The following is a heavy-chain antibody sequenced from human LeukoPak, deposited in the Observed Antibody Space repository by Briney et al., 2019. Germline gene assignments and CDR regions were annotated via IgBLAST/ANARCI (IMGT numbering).Heavy chain of an antibody. CDR2: IYYSGST. D-gene: IGHD2-2*01. CDR1: GGSISSGGYY. Sequence: SQTLSLTCTVSGGSISSGGYYCSWIRQHPGKGLEWIGYIYYSGSTYYNPSLKSRVTMSVDTSKNQFSLKLSSVTAADTAVYYCARTVVVPAAMRSYYYYYGMDVWGQGTTVTVSS. J-gene: IGHJ6*02. CDR3: ARTVVVPAAMRSYYYYYGMDV. V-gene: IGHV4-31*03.